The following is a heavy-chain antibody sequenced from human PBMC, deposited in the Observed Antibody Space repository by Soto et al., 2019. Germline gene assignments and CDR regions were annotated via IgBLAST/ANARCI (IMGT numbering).Heavy chain of an antibody. CDR1: GYSFTTSG. J-gene: IGHJ4*02. CDR3: ARRLYGDYDY. V-gene: IGHV1-18*01. Sequence: QAQLVQSGAEVKEPGASVKVSCKASGYSFTTSGITWVRQAPGQGLEWMGWISTYNGNTNYAQKLQDRVTLTTDTSTSTAYMELRSLRSDDTAVYYCARRLYGDYDYGGKGTLVTVSS. CDR2: ISTYNGNT. D-gene: IGHD4-17*01.